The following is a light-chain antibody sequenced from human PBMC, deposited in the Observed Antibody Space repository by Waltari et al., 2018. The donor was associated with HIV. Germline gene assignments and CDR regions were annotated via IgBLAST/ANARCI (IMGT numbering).Light chain of an antibody. CDR2: AAS. Sequence: EIVMTQSPATLSVSPGETATLSCRASQSVSHHLAWYQQKPGQPPRLVIYAASSRAAGIPARFSGSGSGTEFTLTITSLQSGDFGVYYCQQYSDWPRYTFGGGTNLEIK. CDR3: QQYSDWPRYT. V-gene: IGKV3-15*01. CDR1: QSVSHH. J-gene: IGKJ2*01.